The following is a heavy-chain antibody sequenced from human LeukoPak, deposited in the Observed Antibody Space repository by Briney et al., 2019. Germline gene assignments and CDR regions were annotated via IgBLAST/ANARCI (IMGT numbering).Heavy chain of an antibody. V-gene: IGHV3-30*18. J-gene: IGHJ4*02. CDR1: GFTFSSYG. Sequence: GGSLRLSCAASGFTFSSYGMHWVRRAPGKGLEWVAVISYDGSNKYYADSVKGRFTISRDNSKNTLYLQMNSLRAEDTAVYYCAKEFGDYGDYVGLFDYWGQGTLVTVSS. CDR3: AKEFGDYGDYVGLFDY. D-gene: IGHD4-17*01. CDR2: ISYDGSNK.